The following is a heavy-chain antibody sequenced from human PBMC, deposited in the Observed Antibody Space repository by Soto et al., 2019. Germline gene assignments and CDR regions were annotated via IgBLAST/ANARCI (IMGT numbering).Heavy chain of an antibody. CDR2: ISGCGGST. Sequence: GGSLRLSCAASGFTFSSYAMSWVRQAPGKGLEWVSAISGCGGSTYYADSVKGRFTISRDNSKNTLYLQMNSLRAEDTAVYYCAKDQLELPEFDYWGQGTLVTVSS. D-gene: IGHD1-7*01. CDR3: AKDQLELPEFDY. J-gene: IGHJ4*02. CDR1: GFTFSSYA. V-gene: IGHV3-23*01.